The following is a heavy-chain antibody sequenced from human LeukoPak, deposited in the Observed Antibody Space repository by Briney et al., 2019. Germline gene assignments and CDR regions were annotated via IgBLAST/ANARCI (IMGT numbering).Heavy chain of an antibody. Sequence: RTGGSLRLSCAASGFTVSSNYMSWVRQAPGKGLEWVSVIYSGGSTYYADSVKGRFTISRDNSKNTLYLQMNSLRAEDTAVYYCAKAYDSSGYYLGLDDYWGQGTLVTVSS. D-gene: IGHD3-22*01. J-gene: IGHJ4*02. V-gene: IGHV3-66*01. CDR2: IYSGGST. CDR1: GFTVSSNY. CDR3: AKAYDSSGYYLGLDDY.